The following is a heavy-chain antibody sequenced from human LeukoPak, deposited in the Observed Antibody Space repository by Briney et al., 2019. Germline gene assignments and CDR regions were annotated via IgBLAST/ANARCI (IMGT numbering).Heavy chain of an antibody. V-gene: IGHV4-4*07. CDR3: ARGKVWYGELEDAYYFDS. D-gene: IGHD3-10*01. Sequence: SETLSLTCTVSGGSIIGLYWSWIRQPAGKGLEWIGRIYTGGGTNYNPSLKSRVSMSVDTSKNQFSLKLNSVAAADTAVYYCARGKVWYGELEDAYYFDSWGQGTLVTVSS. CDR2: IYTGGGT. J-gene: IGHJ4*02. CDR1: GGSIIGLY.